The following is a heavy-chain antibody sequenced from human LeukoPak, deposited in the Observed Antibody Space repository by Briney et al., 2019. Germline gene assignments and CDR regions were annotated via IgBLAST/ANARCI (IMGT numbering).Heavy chain of an antibody. V-gene: IGHV3-23*01. CDR3: AKDYYDISGSRYDF. Sequence: GGSLRLSCAASRFTFSTYAMSWVRQAPGKGLEWVSTITTSDGNTYYADSVKGRFTVSRDNSKNTLFLQMNSLRAEDTAVYYCAKDYYDISGSRYDFWGQGTLVTVSS. J-gene: IGHJ4*02. D-gene: IGHD3-22*01. CDR2: ITTSDGNT. CDR1: RFTFSTYA.